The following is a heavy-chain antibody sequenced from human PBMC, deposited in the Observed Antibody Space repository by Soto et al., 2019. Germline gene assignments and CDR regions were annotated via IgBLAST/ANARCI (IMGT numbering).Heavy chain of an antibody. V-gene: IGHV2-70*01. D-gene: IGHD6-6*01. CDR2: IDWDDDK. CDR3: ARIEYSSSSDYYYGMDV. CDR1: GFSLSTSGMC. Sequence: SGPTLVNPTQTLTLTCTFSGFSLSTSGMCVSWIRQPPGKALEWLALIDWDDDKYYSTSLKTRLTISKDTSKNQVVLTMPNMDPVDTATYYCARIEYSSSSDYYYGMDVWGQGTTVTVSS. J-gene: IGHJ6*02.